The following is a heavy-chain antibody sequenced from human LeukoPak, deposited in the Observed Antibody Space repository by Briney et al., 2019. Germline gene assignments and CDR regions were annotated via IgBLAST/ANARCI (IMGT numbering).Heavy chain of an antibody. V-gene: IGHV1-18*01. J-gene: IGHJ4*02. D-gene: IGHD6-13*01. CDR3: ARDREAAGQKLTDY. CDR1: GSTFTIYG. Sequence: GASVKVSCKASGSTFTIYGITWVRHAPGQGLEWMGWISVYNGNTNYAQKLQGRVTMTTSTSTSTASLELRSLRSNDTAIYDYARDREAAGQKLTDYWGQGTLVTVSS. CDR2: ISVYNGNT.